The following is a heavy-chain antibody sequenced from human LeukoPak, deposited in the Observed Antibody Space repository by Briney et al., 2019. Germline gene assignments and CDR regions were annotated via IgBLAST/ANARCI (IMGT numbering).Heavy chain of an antibody. CDR2: INTGGSTT. CDR3: SRDLRGRDDY. D-gene: IGHD5-24*01. V-gene: IGHV3-74*01. J-gene: IGHJ4*02. CDR1: GFTFSSYW. Sequence: GGSLRLSCAASGFTFSSYWMHWVRQAPGKGLVWVTRINTGGSTTDYADSVKGRFTISRDNAKNTLYLQMNSLRAEDTAVYYCSRDLRGRDDYWGQGILVIVSS.